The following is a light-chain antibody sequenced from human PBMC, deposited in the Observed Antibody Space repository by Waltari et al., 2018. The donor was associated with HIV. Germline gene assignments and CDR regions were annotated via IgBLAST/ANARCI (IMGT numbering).Light chain of an antibody. Sequence: SYELTQPPSVSVSPGQTARITCSGDALPKQNAYWYKQKPGQAPVVVIYKDSERPSGIPERLSGSSSGTTVTLTISGVQTEDEADYYCQSVDRSRVVFGGGTKLTVL. CDR1: ALPKQN. CDR2: KDS. CDR3: QSVDRSRVV. V-gene: IGLV3-25*03. J-gene: IGLJ2*01.